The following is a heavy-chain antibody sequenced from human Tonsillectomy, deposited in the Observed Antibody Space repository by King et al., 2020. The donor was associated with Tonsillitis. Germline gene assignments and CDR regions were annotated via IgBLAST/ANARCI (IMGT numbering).Heavy chain of an antibody. V-gene: IGHV5-51*01. CDR1: GYNFISYW. J-gene: IGHJ5*02. CDR3: ARLLGAAAINWFDP. D-gene: IGHD2-15*01. CDR2: LYPGDSDT. Sequence: VQLVESGAEVKKPGESLKISCKGSGYNFISYWIGWVRQMPGKGLEWMGILYPGDSDTRYSPSFQGQVTISADKSISTAYLQWTSLKASDTAMDYCARLLGAAAINWFDPWGQGTLVTVSS.